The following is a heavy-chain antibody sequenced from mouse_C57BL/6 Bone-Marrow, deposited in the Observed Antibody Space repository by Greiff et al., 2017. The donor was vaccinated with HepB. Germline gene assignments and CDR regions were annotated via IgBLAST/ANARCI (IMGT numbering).Heavy chain of an antibody. D-gene: IGHD1-1*01. CDR1: GYTFTSYW. CDR3: ARGGRGNFDD. CDR2: IDPSDSYT. Sequence: QVQLQQPGAELVKPGASVKLSCKASGYTFTSYWMQGVKQRPGQGLEWIGEIDPSDSYTNYNQKFKGKATLTVDKSSSTAYMQLSSLTSEDSAVYYCARGGRGNFDDWGQGTTLTVSS. V-gene: IGHV1-50*01. J-gene: IGHJ2*01.